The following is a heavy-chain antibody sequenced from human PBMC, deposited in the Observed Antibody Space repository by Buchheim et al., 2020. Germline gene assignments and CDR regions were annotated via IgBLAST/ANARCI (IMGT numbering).Heavy chain of an antibody. D-gene: IGHD3-3*01. J-gene: IGHJ6*02. Sequence: QVQLVQSGAEVKKPGSSVKVSCKASGGTFSSYAISWVRQAPGQGLEWMGGIIPIFGTANYAQKFQGRVTITAEESTSTAYMELSSLRSEDTAVYYCASPLTIFGVVIGYYYYGMDVWGQGTT. CDR1: GGTFSSYA. CDR3: ASPLTIFGVVIGYYYYGMDV. V-gene: IGHV1-69*01. CDR2: IIPIFGTA.